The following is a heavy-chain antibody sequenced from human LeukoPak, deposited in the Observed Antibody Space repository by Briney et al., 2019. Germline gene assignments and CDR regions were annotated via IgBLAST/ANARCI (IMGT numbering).Heavy chain of an antibody. V-gene: IGHV3-64*01. CDR2: ITSNGGST. CDR3: ARVRWSSAFDY. Sequence: GGSLRLSCAASGFSFSTYAMHWVRQAPGKGLEYVAAITSNGGSTYYASSVKGRFTISRDNSKNTLYLQMGSLRAEDTAVHYCARVRWSSAFDYWGQGTLVTVSS. CDR1: GFSFSTYA. J-gene: IGHJ4*02. D-gene: IGHD1-26*01.